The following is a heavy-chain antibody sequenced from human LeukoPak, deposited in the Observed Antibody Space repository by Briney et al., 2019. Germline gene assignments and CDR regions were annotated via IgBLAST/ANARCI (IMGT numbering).Heavy chain of an antibody. D-gene: IGHD3-3*01. CDR1: GGSITSGTYY. CDR2: MYYSGSP. V-gene: IGHV4-39*01. J-gene: IGHJ6*04. Sequence: SETLSLTCTVSGGSITSGTYYWGWIRQPPGKGLEWIGNMYYSGSPYHHPSLKSRVTISVDTSKSQFSLRLSSVTAADTAVYYCAGQYYDFWSGAGDAWGKGTTVTVSS. CDR3: AGQYYDFWSGAGDA.